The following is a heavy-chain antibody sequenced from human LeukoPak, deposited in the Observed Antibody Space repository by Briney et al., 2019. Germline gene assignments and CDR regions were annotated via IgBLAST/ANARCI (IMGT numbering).Heavy chain of an antibody. J-gene: IGHJ4*02. D-gene: IGHD2-21*02. CDR1: GGSISSSSYY. V-gene: IGHV4-39*01. CDR3: ARIEVVTAKEIDY. CDR2: IYYSGST. Sequence: SETLSLTCTVSGGSISSSSYYWGWIRQPPGKGLEWIGSIYYSGSTYYNPSLKSQVTISVDTSKNQFSLKLSSVTAADTAVYYCARIEVVTAKEIDYWGQGTLVTVSS.